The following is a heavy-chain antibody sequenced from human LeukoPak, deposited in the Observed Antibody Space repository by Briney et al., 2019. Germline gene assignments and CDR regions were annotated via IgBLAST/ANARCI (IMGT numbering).Heavy chain of an antibody. CDR1: GYSFTSFD. D-gene: IGHD1-14*01. J-gene: IGHJ2*01. V-gene: IGHV1-8*01. CDR2: MNPHSGKS. Sequence: RASVKVSCTASGYSFTSFDINWVRQASGQGLEWMGWMNPHSGKSGFAQKFQGRVILTSNTSISTVYMELSSLGSEDSAIYYCARRNRAYWYFDLWGRGTPVTVSS. CDR3: ARRNRAYWYFDL.